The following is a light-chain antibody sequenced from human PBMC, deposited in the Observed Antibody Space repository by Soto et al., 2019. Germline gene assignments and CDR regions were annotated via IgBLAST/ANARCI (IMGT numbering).Light chain of an antibody. J-gene: IGLJ3*02. CDR3: QSADSSGTYWV. CDR2: KDS. Sequence: SYELTQPPSVSVSPGQTARITCSGDALPKQYAYWYQQKPGQAPVLVIYKDSERPSGIPERFSGSSSGTTVTLTISGVQAEDEADYYCQSADSSGTYWVFCGGTTLTVL. V-gene: IGLV3-25*02. CDR1: ALPKQY.